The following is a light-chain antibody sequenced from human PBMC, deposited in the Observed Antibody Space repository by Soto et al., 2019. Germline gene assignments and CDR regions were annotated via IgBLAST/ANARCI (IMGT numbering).Light chain of an antibody. Sequence: QSALTQPASVSGSPGQSSTISCTGTSSDVGGYNYVSWYQQHPGKAPKLMIYDVSNRPSGVSNRFSGSKSGNTASLTISGLQADDEAEYYCSSYTSSSTLVFGGGTKVTVL. CDR2: DVS. J-gene: IGLJ2*01. CDR3: SSYTSSSTLV. CDR1: SSDVGGYNY. V-gene: IGLV2-14*01.